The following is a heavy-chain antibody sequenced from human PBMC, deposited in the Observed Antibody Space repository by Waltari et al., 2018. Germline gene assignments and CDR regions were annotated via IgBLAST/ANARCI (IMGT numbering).Heavy chain of an antibody. J-gene: IGHJ6*02. CDR2: INPNSGGT. D-gene: IGHD6-6*01. Sequence: QVQLVQSGAEVKKPGASVKVSCKASGYTFTSYDINWVRQATGQGLEWMGWINPNSGGTNYAQKFQGRVTMTRDTSISTAYMELSRLRSDDTAVYYCARRIAARQGGYGMDVWGQGTTVTVSS. V-gene: IGHV1-2*02. CDR3: ARRIAARQGGYGMDV. CDR1: GYTFTSYD.